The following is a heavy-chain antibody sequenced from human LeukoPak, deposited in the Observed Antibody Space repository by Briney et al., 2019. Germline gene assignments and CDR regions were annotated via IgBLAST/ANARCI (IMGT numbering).Heavy chain of an antibody. CDR3: ARIPPYNPGRGGFDY. D-gene: IGHD1-1*01. CDR1: GGSVNNYY. CDR2: VFYNGYT. Sequence: PSETLSLTCSVSGGSVNNYYWAWIRQSPGKTLEWIAYVFYNGYTSYNPSLKSRATISIDTSRNQFSLQLSSVTAADTAVYFCARIPPYNPGRGGFDYWGQGTLVTVSS. V-gene: IGHV4-59*02. J-gene: IGHJ4*02.